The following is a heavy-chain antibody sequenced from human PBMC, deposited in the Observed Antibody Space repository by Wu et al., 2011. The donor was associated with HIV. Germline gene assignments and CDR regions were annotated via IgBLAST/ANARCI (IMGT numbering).Heavy chain of an antibody. CDR1: EDTFSSYA. CDR3: ARQQGAFDI. CDR2: IIPIFRTA. V-gene: IGHV1-69*14. Sequence: QVQLVQSGAEVKKPGSSVRVSCKAPEDTFSSYAISWVRQAPGQGLEWMGRIIPIFRTANYAQRFQGRVTITADTSTSTVSMELSSLRSEDTAVYYCARQQGAFDIWGQGTMVTVSS. J-gene: IGHJ3*02.